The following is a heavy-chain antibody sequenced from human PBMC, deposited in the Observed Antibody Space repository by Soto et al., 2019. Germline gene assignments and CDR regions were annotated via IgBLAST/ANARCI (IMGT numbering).Heavy chain of an antibody. J-gene: IGHJ4*02. CDR1: GFTFSSYE. Sequence: PGGSLRLSCAASGFTFSSYEMNWVRQAPGKGLEWVSYISSSGSTIYYADSVKGRFTISGDNAKNSLYLQMNSLRAEDTAVYYCARVNYYDSSGYYFYFDYWGQGTLVTVSS. V-gene: IGHV3-48*03. CDR2: ISSSGSTI. D-gene: IGHD3-22*01. CDR3: ARVNYYDSSGYYFYFDY.